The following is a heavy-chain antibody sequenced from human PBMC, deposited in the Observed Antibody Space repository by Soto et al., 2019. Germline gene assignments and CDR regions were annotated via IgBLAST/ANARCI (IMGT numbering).Heavy chain of an antibody. Sequence: SETLSLTCTVSGGSISSSSYYWGWIRQPPGKGLEWIGSIYYSGSTYYNPSLKSRVTISVDTSKNQFSLKLSSVTAADTAVYYCATGLGESNDYWGQGTLVTVSS. V-gene: IGHV4-39*01. CDR3: ATGLGESNDY. CDR2: IYYSGST. J-gene: IGHJ4*02. D-gene: IGHD3-16*01. CDR1: GGSISSSSYY.